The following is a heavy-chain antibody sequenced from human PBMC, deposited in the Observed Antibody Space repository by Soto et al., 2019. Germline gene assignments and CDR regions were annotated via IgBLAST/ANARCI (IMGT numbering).Heavy chain of an antibody. CDR1: GYTFTNFG. CDR2: ISAYNGNT. CDR3: ARHSYCSSICWFDP. Sequence: VASVKVSCKASGYTFTNFGISWVRQAPGQGLEWMGWISAYNGNTNYAQNFQGRVTMTTDTSTSTAYMELRSSVTAADTAVYYCARHSYCSSICWFDPWGQGTLVTVSS. J-gene: IGHJ5*02. V-gene: IGHV1-18*01. D-gene: IGHD2-2*01.